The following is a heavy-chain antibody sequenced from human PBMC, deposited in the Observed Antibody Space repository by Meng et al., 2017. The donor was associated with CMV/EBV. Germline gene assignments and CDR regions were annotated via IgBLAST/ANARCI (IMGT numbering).Heavy chain of an antibody. V-gene: IGHV1-2*02. J-gene: IGHJ4*02. CDR1: AYTFLGYY. CDR2: INPNSGGT. Sequence: GRLVQSWAGGKETGGAAMVPCTASAYTFLGYYMHTVLRAAGQGLEWMVWINPNSGGTNYAQKFEGSVTMTRDTSIRTAYMELSRLRSDDTAVYYCARVGVRLGRFDYWGQGTLVTVSS. CDR3: ARVGVRLGRFDY. D-gene: IGHD1-26*01.